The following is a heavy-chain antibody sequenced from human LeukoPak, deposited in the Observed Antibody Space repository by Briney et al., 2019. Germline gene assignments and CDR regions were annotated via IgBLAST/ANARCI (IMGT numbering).Heavy chain of an antibody. Sequence: SGGSLRLSCTASGFTFSSYAMNWVRQAPGKGLEWVSTIGRSGVDTYYADSVKGRFTISKDSSKNTLQMNSLRAEDTAVYYCVRHSGGVYGSSDSWGQGTLVTVSS. D-gene: IGHD1-1*01. V-gene: IGHV3-23*01. CDR1: GFTFSSYA. CDR2: IGRSGVDT. J-gene: IGHJ4*02. CDR3: VRHSGGVYGSSDS.